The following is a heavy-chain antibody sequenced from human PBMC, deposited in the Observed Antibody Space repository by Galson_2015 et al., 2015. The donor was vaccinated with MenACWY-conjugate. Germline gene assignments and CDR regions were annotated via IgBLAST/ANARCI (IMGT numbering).Heavy chain of an antibody. J-gene: IGHJ5*02. CDR3: ARLPTTTRVDWFDP. CDR2: IYPGDSDT. D-gene: IGHD1-1*01. V-gene: IGHV5-51*01. Sequence: QSGAEVKKPGESLTISCKGSGYSFTNFWIGWVRQMPGKGLEWMGIIYPGDSDTRYTTSFQGQVTISADKSINTAYLQWSSLKASDTATYYCARLPTTTRVDWFDPWGQGTLVTVSS. CDR1: GYSFTNFW.